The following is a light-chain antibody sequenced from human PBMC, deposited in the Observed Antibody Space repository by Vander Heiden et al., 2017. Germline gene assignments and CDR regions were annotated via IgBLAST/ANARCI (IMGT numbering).Light chain of an antibody. V-gene: IGLV2-23*02. CDR1: SSDVGSYDL. CDR3: SSYVGRASLV. Sequence: SVLSQSAAVSGLLDRAVTISCTGPSSDVGSYDLVSWYQQQPGKAHKLLIYEVTKRPPSVSDRFSASRSGNTASLTISGRQSEDEADYFCSSYVGRASLVFGTGTKVAVV. CDR2: EVT. J-gene: IGLJ1*01.